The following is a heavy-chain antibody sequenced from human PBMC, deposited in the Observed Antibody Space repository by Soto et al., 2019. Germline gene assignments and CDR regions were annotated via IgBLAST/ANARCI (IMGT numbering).Heavy chain of an antibody. Sequence: TGGSLRLSCAASGFTFSSYNMNWVRQAPGKGLEWVSSISGSSSYIYYSDSVKGRFAISRDNAKNSLYLQMNSLRAEDTAVYFCARDSSSWYYWGQGTLVTVSS. V-gene: IGHV3-21*01. CDR3: ARDSSSWYY. CDR1: GFTFSSYN. J-gene: IGHJ4*02. CDR2: ISGSSSYI. D-gene: IGHD6-13*01.